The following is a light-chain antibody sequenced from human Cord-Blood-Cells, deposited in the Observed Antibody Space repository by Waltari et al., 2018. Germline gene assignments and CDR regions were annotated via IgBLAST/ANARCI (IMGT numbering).Light chain of an antibody. CDR3: QQSYSTPLT. J-gene: IGKJ4*01. Sequence: DIQMTQSPSSLSASVGDRVTITCRASQSISSYLNLSQQKPAKSPKILIYAATSLHSVVPWRFSSSGSGTDFTLTISSLQPEDFATYYCQQSYSTPLTFGGGTKVEIK. CDR2: AAT. V-gene: IGKV1-39*01. CDR1: QSISSY.